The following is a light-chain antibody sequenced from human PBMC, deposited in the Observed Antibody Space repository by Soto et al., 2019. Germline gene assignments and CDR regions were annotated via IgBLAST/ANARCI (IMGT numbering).Light chain of an antibody. CDR1: QSVSNY. CDR2: WAS. V-gene: IGKV4-1*01. J-gene: IGKJ3*01. Sequence: DIVMTQSPDSLAVSLGERATINCKCSQSVSNYLTWYQQKPGQPPKLLIYWASTRESGVPDRFSGSGSGTDFTLTVSSLQAEDVAVYYCQQFYSSPFAFGPGTKVDLK. CDR3: QQFYSSPFA.